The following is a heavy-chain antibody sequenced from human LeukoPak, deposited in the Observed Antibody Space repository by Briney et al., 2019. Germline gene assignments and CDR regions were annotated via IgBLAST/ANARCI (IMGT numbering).Heavy chain of an antibody. Sequence: GGSLRLSCAASGFTLSNAWMSWVRQAPGKGLEWVSVIYGGGSTYYADSVKGRFTISRDTPKNTLYLQMNSLRVEDTAVYYCASWPVGWYGEDSWGQGTLVTVSS. CDR3: ASWPVGWYGEDS. CDR2: IYGGGST. J-gene: IGHJ4*02. CDR1: GFTLSNAW. V-gene: IGHV3-53*01. D-gene: IGHD6-19*01.